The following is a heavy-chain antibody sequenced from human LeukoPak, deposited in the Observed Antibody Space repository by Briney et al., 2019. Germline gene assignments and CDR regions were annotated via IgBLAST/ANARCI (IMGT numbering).Heavy chain of an antibody. V-gene: IGHV4-4*02. CDR3: TRVVLVGTTYSYFDY. CDR1: GGSISSSNW. J-gene: IGHJ4*02. CDR2: IYHSGST. Sequence: PSETLSLTCAVSGGSISSSNWWSWVRQPPGKGLEWIGEIYHSGSTNYNPSLKSRVTISVDKSKNQFSLKLSSVTAEDTAVYFCTRVVLVGTTYSYFDYWGQGTLVTVSS. D-gene: IGHD1-26*01.